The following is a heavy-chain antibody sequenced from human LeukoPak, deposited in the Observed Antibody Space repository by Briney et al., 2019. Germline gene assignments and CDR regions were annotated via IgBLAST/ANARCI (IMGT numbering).Heavy chain of an antibody. CDR1: GFTLSSYE. CDR2: IDYDGGSG. V-gene: IGHV3-23*01. J-gene: IGHJ1*01. D-gene: IGHD6-19*01. Sequence: GGSLRLSCTVSGFTLSSYEMSWIRQAPGKGLEWVSSIDYDGGSGHYADSVKGRFTISRDNSNNTLFLRLNSLRGEDTAVYYCTRNSGWYGLSWGQGTMVTVSS. CDR3: TRNSGWYGLS.